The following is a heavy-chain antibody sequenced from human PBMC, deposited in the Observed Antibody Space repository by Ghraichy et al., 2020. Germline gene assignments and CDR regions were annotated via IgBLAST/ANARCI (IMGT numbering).Heavy chain of an antibody. V-gene: IGHV3-49*03. Sequence: GGSLRLSCTASGFTFGDYAMSWFRQAPGKGLEWVGFIRSKAYGGTTEYAASVKGRFTISRDDSKSIAYLQMNSLKTEDTAVYYCTRGVVPAAIPYYYYGMDVWGQGTTVTVSS. CDR1: GFTFGDYA. D-gene: IGHD2-2*01. CDR2: IRSKAYGGTT. CDR3: TRGVVPAAIPYYYYGMDV. J-gene: IGHJ6*02.